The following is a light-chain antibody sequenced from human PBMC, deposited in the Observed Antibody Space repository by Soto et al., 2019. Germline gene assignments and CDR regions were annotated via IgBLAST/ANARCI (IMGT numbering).Light chain of an antibody. J-gene: IGKJ5*01. V-gene: IGKV3-20*01. CDR1: QSVSSNY. CDR2: GAF. Sequence: EVVLTQSPGTLSLSPGERATLSCRASQSVSSNYLAWYQQKPGQPHRILIYGAFNRALRIPDRFSGSGSGSEFAIAFCRVEPEDFALPFCEAYCTAPSRFGQGTRLDIK. CDR3: EAYCTAPSR.